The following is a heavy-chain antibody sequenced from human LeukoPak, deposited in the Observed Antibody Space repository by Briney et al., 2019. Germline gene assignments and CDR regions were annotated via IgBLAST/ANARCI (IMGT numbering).Heavy chain of an antibody. Sequence: TGGSLRLSCAASGFTFSSYAMHWVRQAPGKGLEWVAVISYDGSNKYYADSVKGRFTISRDNSKNTLYLQMNSLRAEDMALYYCARGTGIASPGTLLGYWGRGTLVTVSS. V-gene: IGHV3-30*04. D-gene: IGHD6-13*01. CDR3: ARGTGIASPGTLLGY. CDR2: ISYDGSNK. CDR1: GFTFSSYA. J-gene: IGHJ4*02.